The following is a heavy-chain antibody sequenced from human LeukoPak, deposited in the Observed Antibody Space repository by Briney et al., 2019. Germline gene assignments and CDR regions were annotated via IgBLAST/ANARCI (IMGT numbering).Heavy chain of an antibody. CDR1: GGSFSGYY. CDR3: ARQGAGGIYYYYYYGMDV. Sequence: SETLSLTCAVYGGSFSGYYWSWIRQPPGKGLEWIGEINHSGSTNYNPSLKSRVTISVDTSKNQFSLKLSSVTAADTAVYYCARQGAGGIYYYYYYGMDVWGQGTTVTVSS. V-gene: IGHV4-34*01. D-gene: IGHD1-1*01. CDR2: INHSGST. J-gene: IGHJ6*02.